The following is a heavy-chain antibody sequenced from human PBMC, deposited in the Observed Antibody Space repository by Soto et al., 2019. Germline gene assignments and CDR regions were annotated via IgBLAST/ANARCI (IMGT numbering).Heavy chain of an antibody. CDR1: GFTFGDYA. D-gene: IGHD4-17*01. J-gene: IGHJ3*02. CDR3: TRGHDYGDYVAAFDI. Sequence: EVQLVESGGGLVQPGRSLRLSCTASGFTFGDYAMSWFRQAPGKGLEWVGFIRSKAYGGTTEYAASVKGRFTISRDDSKSIAYLQMNSLKTEDTAVYYCTRGHDYGDYVAAFDIWGQGTMVTVSS. CDR2: IRSKAYGGTT. V-gene: IGHV3-49*03.